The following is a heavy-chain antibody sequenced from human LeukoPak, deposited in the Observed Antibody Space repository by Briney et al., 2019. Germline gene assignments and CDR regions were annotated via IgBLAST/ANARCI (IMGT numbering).Heavy chain of an antibody. J-gene: IGHJ4*02. V-gene: IGHV1-2*02. CDR1: GYTFTDRY. D-gene: IGHD3-22*01. CDR3: ARAGYYFDSSIYYRAFFDY. Sequence: ASVKVSCKASGYTFTDRYIYWVRQAPGQGFEWMGWINPNSDATNSAQKFQDRVTITGDTSISTDYIELNSLRSDDTAVYYCARAGYYFDSSIYYRAFFDYWGQGTLVTVSS. CDR2: INPNSDAT.